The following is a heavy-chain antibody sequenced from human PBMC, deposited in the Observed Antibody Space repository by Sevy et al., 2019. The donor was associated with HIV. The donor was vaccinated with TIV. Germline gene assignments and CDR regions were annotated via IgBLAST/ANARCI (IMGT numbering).Heavy chain of an antibody. V-gene: IGHV3-23*01. Sequence: GGSLRLSCAASGFTFSTYAMTWVRQAPGKGLERVSVISASAGSTYYSDSVKGRFTISRDNSKNTLYLQMNSLRAEDTAVYYCAKDRVSGTYYTGDFDYWGQGTLVTVSS. CDR1: GFTFSTYA. J-gene: IGHJ4*02. CDR2: ISASAGST. CDR3: AKDRVSGTYYTGDFDY. D-gene: IGHD3-10*01.